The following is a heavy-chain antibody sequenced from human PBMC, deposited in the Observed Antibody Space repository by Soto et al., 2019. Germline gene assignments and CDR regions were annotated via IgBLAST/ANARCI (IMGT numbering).Heavy chain of an antibody. V-gene: IGHV3-30-3*01. Sequence: GGSLRLSCAASGFTFSNFPIHWVRQAPGKGLEWVAVMSHDGRNKDYADSAKGRFTISRDNSKSTLYLQMNSLRTEDTAVYYCARDGIERGSGSFPTHWGQGTQVTVSS. CDR1: GFTFSNFP. CDR2: MSHDGRNK. J-gene: IGHJ4*02. CDR3: ARDGIERGSGSFPTH. D-gene: IGHD3-10*01.